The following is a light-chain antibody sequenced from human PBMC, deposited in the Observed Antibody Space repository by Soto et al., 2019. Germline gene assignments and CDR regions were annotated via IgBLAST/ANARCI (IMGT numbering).Light chain of an antibody. V-gene: IGKV3-20*01. Sequence: IVLTQSPGTLSLSPGERATLSCRAIQSVISTYLAWYQQKPGQAPRLLIYGASSRATGIPDRFSGSGSGTDFTLTISRLEPEDFAVYYCQQYGSSPPITFGQGTRLEIK. J-gene: IGKJ5*01. CDR3: QQYGSSPPIT. CDR1: QSVISTY. CDR2: GAS.